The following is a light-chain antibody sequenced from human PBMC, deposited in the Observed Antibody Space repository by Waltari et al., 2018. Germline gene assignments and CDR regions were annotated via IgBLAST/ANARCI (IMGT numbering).Light chain of an antibody. Sequence: QSALTQAASVSGSPGQTITISCSGSMNAIGSYDFVSWFRQHPGKAPTLLLYDVRNRPWGISNRFSGSKSGYTASLTISGLQAEDEADYYCSSYTTSSTWVFGGGTRVTVL. J-gene: IGLJ3*02. CDR2: DVR. CDR1: MNAIGSYDF. V-gene: IGLV2-14*03. CDR3: SSYTTSSTWV.